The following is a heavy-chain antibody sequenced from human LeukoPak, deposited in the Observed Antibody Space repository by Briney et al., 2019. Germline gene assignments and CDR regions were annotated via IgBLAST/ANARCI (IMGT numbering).Heavy chain of an antibody. CDR1: GFTFSTHG. V-gene: IGHV3-30*02. CDR3: ARDGGTSTPFDH. D-gene: IGHD2-15*01. J-gene: IGHJ4*02. CDR2: IRYDGINK. Sequence: GGSLRLSCAASGFTFSTHGMHWVRQAPGKGVEWVAFIRYDGINKYYADSVKGRFTISRDNAKSTVYLQMNSLTAEDTAVYYCARDGGTSTPFDHWGQGTLVTVSS.